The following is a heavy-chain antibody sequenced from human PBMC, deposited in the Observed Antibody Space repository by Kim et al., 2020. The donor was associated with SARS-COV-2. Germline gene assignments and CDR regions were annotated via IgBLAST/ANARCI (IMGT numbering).Heavy chain of an antibody. D-gene: IGHD6-19*01. CDR3: ARGPGIAVPGGLDYYYYYGMDV. V-gene: IGHV3-48*03. J-gene: IGHJ6*02. CDR1: GFTFSSYE. Sequence: GGSLRLSCAASGFTFSSYEMNWVRQAPGKGLEWVSYISSSGSTIYYADSVKGRFTISRDNAKNSLYLQMNSLRAEDTAVYYCARGPGIAVPGGLDYYYYYGMDVWGQGTTVTVSS. CDR2: ISSSGSTI.